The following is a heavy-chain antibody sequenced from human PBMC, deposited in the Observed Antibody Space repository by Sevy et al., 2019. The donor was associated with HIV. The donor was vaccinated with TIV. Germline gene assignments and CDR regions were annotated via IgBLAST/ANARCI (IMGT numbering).Heavy chain of an antibody. J-gene: IGHJ4*02. D-gene: IGHD3-3*01. V-gene: IGHV3-15*01. CDR3: TTKGDFWSGYQFFEY. CDR1: GFTFSKAW. Sequence: GGSLRLSCAASGFTFSKAWMTWVRQAPGKGLEWVGRIKSRADGGTTDYAAPVKGRFSISRDDSKNTQYLQKNSLKIEDTAGYYCTTKGDFWSGYQFFEYWGQGTLVTVSS. CDR2: IKSRADGGTT.